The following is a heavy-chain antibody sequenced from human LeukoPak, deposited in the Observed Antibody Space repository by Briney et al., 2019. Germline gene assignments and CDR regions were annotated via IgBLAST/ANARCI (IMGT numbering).Heavy chain of an antibody. CDR2: ISSSSSTI. D-gene: IGHD1-1*01. J-gene: IGHJ4*02. CDR1: GFTVSSNY. CDR3: ARANWETLDY. V-gene: IGHV3-48*01. Sequence: GGSLRLSCAASGFTVSSNYMSWVRQAPGKGLEWVSYISSSSSTIYYADSVKGRFTISRDNAKNSLYLQMNSLRAEDTAVYYCARANWETLDYWGQGTLVTVSS.